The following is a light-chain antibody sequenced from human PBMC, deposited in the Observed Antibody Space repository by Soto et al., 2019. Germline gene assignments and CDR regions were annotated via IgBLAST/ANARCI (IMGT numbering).Light chain of an antibody. CDR2: AAS. CDR1: QSISSW. J-gene: IGKJ5*01. Sequence: DIQMTQSPSTLSASVGDRVTITCRASQSISSWLAWYQQKPGKAPKLLIYAASSLQSGVPSRFSGSGSGTDFTLTISSLLPEDFATYYCQQANSFPITFGQGTRLEI. V-gene: IGKV1-12*01. CDR3: QQANSFPIT.